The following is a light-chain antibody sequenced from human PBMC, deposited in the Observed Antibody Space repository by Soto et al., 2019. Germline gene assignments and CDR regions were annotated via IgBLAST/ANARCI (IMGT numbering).Light chain of an antibody. CDR3: QQRSNWPPIT. J-gene: IGKJ5*01. CDR2: DAS. V-gene: IGKV3-11*01. Sequence: EIVLTQSPAALSLSPGERATLSCRASQSVGTSLVWYQQKPGQAPRLLIYDASNRATGLPARFSGSGFGTDFTLTISSLEPEDAAVYYCQQRSNWPPITFGQGTRLEIK. CDR1: QSVGTS.